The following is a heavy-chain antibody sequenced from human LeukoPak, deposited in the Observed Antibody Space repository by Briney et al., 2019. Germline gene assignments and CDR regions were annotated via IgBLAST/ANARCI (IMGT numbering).Heavy chain of an antibody. J-gene: IGHJ4*02. D-gene: IGHD4-17*01. Sequence: PGGSLRLSCAASGFTFSSSAMTWVRQAQGKGLEWVSAISGNGDSIHFADSVKGRFIVSRDNSKNTLYLQMNSLRGEDTAVYYCATVWDDGDYANPYWGQGTLVAVSS. CDR3: ATVWDDGDYANPY. CDR1: GFTFSSSA. V-gene: IGHV3-23*01. CDR2: ISGNGDSI.